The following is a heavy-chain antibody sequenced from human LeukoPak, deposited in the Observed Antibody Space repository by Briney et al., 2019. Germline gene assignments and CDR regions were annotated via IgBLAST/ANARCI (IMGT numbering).Heavy chain of an antibody. CDR3: ARTRNYYYYMDV. J-gene: IGHJ6*03. CDR2: ISANGGSS. V-gene: IGHV3-23*01. CDR1: GFTFSNYA. Sequence: PGGSLRLSCVASGFTFSNYAMSWVRQAPGQGLEWVSVISANGGSSYHADSVKGRFTISRDNSKDTLDLQMSSLRAEDTAVYYCARTRNYYYYMDVWGKGATVTVSS.